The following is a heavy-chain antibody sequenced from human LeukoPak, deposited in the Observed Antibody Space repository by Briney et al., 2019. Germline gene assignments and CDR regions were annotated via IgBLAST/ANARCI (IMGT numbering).Heavy chain of an antibody. CDR1: GFTFRNYG. CDR2: ISGSGDST. Sequence: GGSLRLSCAASGFTFRNYGMNWVRQPTGKGLEWVSAISGSGDSTYHADSVRGRFTVSRDNSKNTLYLQMKSLRAEDTAVYYCAKVTGSGSYLADAFDIWGHGTVVTVSS. CDR3: AKVTGSGSYLADAFDI. V-gene: IGHV3-23*01. J-gene: IGHJ3*02. D-gene: IGHD3-10*01.